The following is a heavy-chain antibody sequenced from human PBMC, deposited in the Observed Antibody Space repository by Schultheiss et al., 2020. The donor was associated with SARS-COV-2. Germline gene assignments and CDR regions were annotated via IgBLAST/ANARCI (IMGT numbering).Heavy chain of an antibody. J-gene: IGHJ3*02. V-gene: IGHV3-53*01. Sequence: GGSLRLSCAASGFTVSSNYMSWVRQAPGKGLEWVSVIYSGGSTYYADSVKGRFTISRDNSKDTLYLQMNSLRAEDTAVYYCAKDRRATYYDFWSGYYSDAFDIWGQGTMVTVSS. D-gene: IGHD3-3*01. CDR3: AKDRRATYYDFWSGYYSDAFDI. CDR2: IYSGGST. CDR1: GFTVSSNY.